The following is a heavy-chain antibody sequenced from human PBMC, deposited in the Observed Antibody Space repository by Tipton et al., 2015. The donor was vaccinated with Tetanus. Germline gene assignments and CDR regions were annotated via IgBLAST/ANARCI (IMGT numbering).Heavy chain of an antibody. V-gene: IGHV3-23*01. CDR1: GFTFSSYA. J-gene: IGHJ6*02. Sequence: SLRLSCAASGFTFSSYAMSWVRQAPGKGLEWVSAISGSGGSTYYADSVKGRFTISRDNSKNTLYLQMNSLRAEDTAVYYCAKGPDILTGYYKFDYYYGMDVWGQGTTVTVSS. CDR2: ISGSGGST. D-gene: IGHD3-9*01. CDR3: AKGPDILTGYYKFDYYYGMDV.